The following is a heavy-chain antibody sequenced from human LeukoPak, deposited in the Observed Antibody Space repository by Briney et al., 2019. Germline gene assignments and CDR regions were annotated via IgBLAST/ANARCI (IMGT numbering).Heavy chain of an antibody. Sequence: GASLRLSCAASGFTFSTYAMSWVRQAPGKGLEWVSVISGGDGRTYDADSVKGRFTISRDSSKSILFLQMNSLRAEDTAVYYCARERDSSVSYYAMDVWGQGTTVTVSS. CDR2: ISGGDGRT. CDR3: ARERDSSVSYYAMDV. J-gene: IGHJ6*02. CDR1: GFTFSTYA. D-gene: IGHD2-15*01. V-gene: IGHV3-23*01.